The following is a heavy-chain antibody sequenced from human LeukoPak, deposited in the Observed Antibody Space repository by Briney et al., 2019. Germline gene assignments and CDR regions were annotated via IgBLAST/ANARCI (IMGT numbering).Heavy chain of an antibody. V-gene: IGHV3-74*03. CDR3: AKAVGRYCSGGSCYMDW. Sequence: PGGSLRLSCAASGFAISNFWMHWVRQAPGKGLVWVARIRYDGGVTMYADSVKGRFIISRDNAKNTLYLQMDSLRVEDTAVYYCAKAVGRYCSGGSCYMDWWGQGTLVTVSS. CDR2: IRYDGGVT. J-gene: IGHJ4*02. D-gene: IGHD2-15*01. CDR1: GFAISNFW.